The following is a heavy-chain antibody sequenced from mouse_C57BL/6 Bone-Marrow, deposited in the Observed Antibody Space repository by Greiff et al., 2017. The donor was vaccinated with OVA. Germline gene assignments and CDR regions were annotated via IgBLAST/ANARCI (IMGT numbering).Heavy chain of an antibody. J-gene: IGHJ2*01. CDR1: GFTFGDYG. CDR3: ARGLFLFDY. Sequence: EVMLVESGGGLVKPGGSLKLSCAASGFTFGDYGMHWVRQAPEKGLEWVAYISSGSSTIYYADTVKGRFTISRDNAKNTLFLQMTSLRSEDTAMYYCARGLFLFDYWGQGTTLTVSS. V-gene: IGHV5-17*01. D-gene: IGHD1-1*02. CDR2: ISSGSSTI.